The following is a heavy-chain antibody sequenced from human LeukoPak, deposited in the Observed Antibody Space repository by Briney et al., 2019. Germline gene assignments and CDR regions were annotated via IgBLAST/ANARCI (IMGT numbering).Heavy chain of an antibody. CDR1: GFTFSSYG. CDR2: IRHDGSNK. D-gene: IGHD5-18*01. Sequence: PGGSLRLSCAASGFTFSSYGMHWVRQAPGKGLEWVAFIRHDGSNKYYADSVKGRFTISRDNSKNTLYLQMNSLRAEDTAVYYCAKDRAKGRGCSYGYNDYWGQGTLVTVSS. J-gene: IGHJ4*02. CDR3: AKDRAKGRGCSYGYNDY. V-gene: IGHV3-30*02.